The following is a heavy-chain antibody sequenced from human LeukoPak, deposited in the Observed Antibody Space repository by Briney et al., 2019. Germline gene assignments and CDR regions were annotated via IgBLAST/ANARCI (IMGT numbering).Heavy chain of an antibody. CDR3: AKDIGGKDEITMIAWWAFDY. D-gene: IGHD3-22*01. CDR2: ISWDGGST. J-gene: IGHJ4*02. Sequence: PGGSLRLSCAASGFTLDDYATHWVRQAPGKGLEWVSLISWDGGSTYYADSVKGRFTISRDNSKNSPYLQMNSLRAEDTALYYCAKDIGGKDEITMIAWWAFDYWGQGTLVTVSS. CDR1: GFTLDDYA. V-gene: IGHV3-43D*03.